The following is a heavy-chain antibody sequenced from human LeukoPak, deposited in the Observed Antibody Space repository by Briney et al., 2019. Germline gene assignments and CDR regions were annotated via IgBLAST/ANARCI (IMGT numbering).Heavy chain of an antibody. CDR3: ARDYYDSSGYLPFDY. Sequence: GASVKVSCKASGGTFSSYAISWVRQAPGQGLEWMGGIIPIFGTANYAQKFQGRVTITADKSTSTAYMELSSLRSDDTAVYYCARDYYDSSGYLPFDYWGQGTLVTVSS. CDR1: GGTFSSYA. V-gene: IGHV1-69*06. J-gene: IGHJ4*02. CDR2: IIPIFGTA. D-gene: IGHD3-22*01.